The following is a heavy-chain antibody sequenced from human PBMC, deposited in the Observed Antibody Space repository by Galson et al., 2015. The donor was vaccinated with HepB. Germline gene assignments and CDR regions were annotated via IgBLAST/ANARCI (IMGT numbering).Heavy chain of an antibody. J-gene: IGHJ6*02. Sequence: SVKVSCKASGGTFSSYAISWVRQAPGQGLEWMGGIIPIFGTANYAQKFQGRVTITADESTSTAYMELSSLRSEDTAVYYCARSGCSSTSCYRGLASYYYYGMDVWGQGTTVTVSS. D-gene: IGHD2-2*01. CDR3: ARSGCSSTSCYRGLASYYYYGMDV. V-gene: IGHV1-69*13. CDR1: GGTFSSYA. CDR2: IIPIFGTA.